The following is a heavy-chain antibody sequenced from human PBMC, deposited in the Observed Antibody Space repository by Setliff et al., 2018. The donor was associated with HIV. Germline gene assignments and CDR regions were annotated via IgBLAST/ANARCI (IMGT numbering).Heavy chain of an antibody. Sequence: SETLSLTCTVSGASMRDYYWTWIRQPPGKGLEWIGYIYYSGGTNYNPSLKSRVTISVDTSKNQFSLKLSSVTAADTAVYYCARHSSSRRHDAFDIWGQGTMVTVSS. CDR1: GASMRDYY. V-gene: IGHV4-59*08. J-gene: IGHJ3*02. D-gene: IGHD6-6*01. CDR3: ARHSSSRRHDAFDI. CDR2: IYYSGGT.